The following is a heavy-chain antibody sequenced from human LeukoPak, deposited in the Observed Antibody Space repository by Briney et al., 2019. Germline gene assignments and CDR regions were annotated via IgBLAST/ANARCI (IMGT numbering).Heavy chain of an antibody. CDR3: ARGRIAAAAYFQH. D-gene: IGHD6-13*01. Sequence: SETLSLTCTVSGGSISSYYWSWIRQPPGKGLEWIGYIYYSGSTNYNPSLKSRVTISVDTSKNQFSLKLSSVTAADTAVYYCARGRIAAAAYFQHWGQGTLVTVSS. CDR2: IYYSGST. J-gene: IGHJ1*01. CDR1: GGSISSYY. V-gene: IGHV4-59*01.